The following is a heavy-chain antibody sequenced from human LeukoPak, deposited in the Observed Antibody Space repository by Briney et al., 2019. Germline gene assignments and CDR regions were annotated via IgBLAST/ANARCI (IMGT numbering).Heavy chain of an antibody. CDR3: ARDEYSYGSRTHPYFFDY. Sequence: PSETLSLTCAVYGGSFSGYYWSWIRQPPGKGLEWIGSIYYSGSTYYNPSLKSRVTISLDTSKNQFSLKLSSVTAADTALYYCARDEYSYGSRTHPYFFDYWGQGTLVTVSS. CDR1: GGSFSGYY. J-gene: IGHJ4*02. D-gene: IGHD5-18*01. V-gene: IGHV4-34*01. CDR2: IYYSGST.